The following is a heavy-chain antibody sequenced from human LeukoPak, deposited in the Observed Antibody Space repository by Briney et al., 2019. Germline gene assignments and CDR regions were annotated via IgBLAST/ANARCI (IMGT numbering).Heavy chain of an antibody. CDR1: GGSISSYY. Sequence: SETLSLTCTVSGGSISSYYWSWIRQPPGKGLEWIGYIYYSGSTNCNPSLKSRVTISVDTSKNQFSLKLSSVTAADTAVYYCAREGVPAANYYGMDVWGKGTTVTVSS. CDR2: IYYSGST. CDR3: AREGVPAANYYGMDV. V-gene: IGHV4-59*01. J-gene: IGHJ6*04. D-gene: IGHD2-2*01.